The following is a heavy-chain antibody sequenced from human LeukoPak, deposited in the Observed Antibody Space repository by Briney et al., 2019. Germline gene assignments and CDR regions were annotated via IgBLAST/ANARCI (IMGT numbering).Heavy chain of an antibody. D-gene: IGHD6-13*01. CDR2: ISSSSSYI. CDR1: GFTFSSYS. CDR3: AKDPLSSSWFTGYFDY. Sequence: GGSLRLSCAASGFTFSSYSMNWVRQAPGKGLEWVSSISSSSSYIYYADSVKGRFTISRDNSKNTLYLQMNSLRAEDTAVYYCAKDPLSSSWFTGYFDYWGQGTLVTVSS. J-gene: IGHJ4*02. V-gene: IGHV3-21*04.